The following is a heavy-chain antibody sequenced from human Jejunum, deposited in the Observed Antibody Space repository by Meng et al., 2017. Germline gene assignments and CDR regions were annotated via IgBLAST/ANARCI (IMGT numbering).Heavy chain of an antibody. Sequence: QLQVQESGPGLVKPSEPLSLTCTVSGGSISSSSYYWGWIRQPPGKGPEWIGTMYYHGSTYYNPSLKSRVTISVDTSKNQFSLKLSSVTAADTAVYYCARPHTSAWGQGTLVTVSS. D-gene: IGHD2-21*01. CDR3: ARPHTSA. J-gene: IGHJ5*02. CDR2: MYYHGST. V-gene: IGHV4-39*01. CDR1: GGSISSSSYY.